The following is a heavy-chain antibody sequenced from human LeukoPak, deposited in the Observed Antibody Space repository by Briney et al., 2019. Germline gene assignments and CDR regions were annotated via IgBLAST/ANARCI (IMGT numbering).Heavy chain of an antibody. J-gene: IGHJ5*02. V-gene: IGHV1-18*01. Sequence: ASVKVSCKASGYTFTSYGISWVRQAPGQGLEWMGWISAYNGNTNYAPKLQGRVTMTTDTSTSTAYMELRSLRSDDTAVYYCARDSTEKVVPDANNWFDPWGQGTLVTVSS. D-gene: IGHD2-2*01. CDR3: ARDSTEKVVPDANNWFDP. CDR1: GYTFTSYG. CDR2: ISAYNGNT.